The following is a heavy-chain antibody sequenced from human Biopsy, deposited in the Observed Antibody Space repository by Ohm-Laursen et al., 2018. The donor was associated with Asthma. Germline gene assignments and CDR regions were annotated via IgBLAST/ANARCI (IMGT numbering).Heavy chain of an antibody. D-gene: IGHD3-22*01. J-gene: IGHJ4*02. V-gene: IGHV3-9*01. CDR3: AKVRSDWVITESFDY. CDR2: ISWNSATI. CDR1: GFNFKTYG. Sequence: SLRLSCSASGFNFKTYGMHWVRQAPGKGLEWVSGISWNSATIGYADSVEGRFTISRDNAKNSVFLHMDSLRPEDTAFYYCAKVRSDWVITESFDYWGQGVLVTVSS.